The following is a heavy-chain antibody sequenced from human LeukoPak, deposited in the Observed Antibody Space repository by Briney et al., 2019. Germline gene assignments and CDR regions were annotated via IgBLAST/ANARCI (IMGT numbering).Heavy chain of an antibody. Sequence: GGSLRLSCAASGFTFSSYWTSWVRQAPGKGLEWVANIKQDGSEKYYVDSVKGRFTISRDNAKNSLYLQMNSLRAEDTAVYYCARANDYYDSSGYYFKYYFDYWGQGTLVTVSS. V-gene: IGHV3-7*01. CDR2: IKQDGSEK. J-gene: IGHJ4*02. CDR1: GFTFSSYW. CDR3: ARANDYYDSSGYYFKYYFDY. D-gene: IGHD3-22*01.